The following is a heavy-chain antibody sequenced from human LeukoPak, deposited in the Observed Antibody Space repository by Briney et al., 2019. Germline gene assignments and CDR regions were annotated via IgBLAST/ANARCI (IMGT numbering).Heavy chain of an antibody. CDR1: GGSISSTNW. J-gene: IGHJ3*01. D-gene: IGHD6-13*01. V-gene: IGHV4-4*02. CDR2: IYHGGST. CDR3: VGGGVAAAGAFDV. Sequence: PSGTLSLTCAVSGGSISSTNWWTWVRPPPGKGLEWIGEIYHGGSTNYNPSLRSRVTISLDKSKNQFSVKLNSVTAADTAVFCAVGGGVAAAGAFDVWGQGTMVTVSS.